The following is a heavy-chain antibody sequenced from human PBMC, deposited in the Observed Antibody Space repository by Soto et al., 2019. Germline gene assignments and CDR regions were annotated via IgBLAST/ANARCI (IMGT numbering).Heavy chain of an antibody. Sequence: QVQLVESGGGVVQPGRSLRLSCAASGFTFSRYAMHCARQAPGKGLEWVAVISSDGSNNYYIDSVKGRFTISRDNSRNTLDLQMNSLRPEDTATYFCARGLSGYFDNWGQGTLVTVSS. D-gene: IGHD6-19*01. V-gene: IGHV3-30-3*01. CDR2: ISSDGSNN. CDR1: GFTFSRYA. J-gene: IGHJ4*02. CDR3: ARGLSGYFDN.